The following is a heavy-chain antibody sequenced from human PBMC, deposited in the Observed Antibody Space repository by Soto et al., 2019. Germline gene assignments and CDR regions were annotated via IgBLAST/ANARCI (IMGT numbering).Heavy chain of an antibody. V-gene: IGHV3-30-3*01. Sequence: GGSLRLSCAASGFTFSSYAMHWVRQAPGKGLEWVAVISYDGSNKYYADSVKGRFTISRDNSKNTLYLQMNSLRAEDTAVYYCAKDRAPYYYDSSGSYPSHWGQGTLVTVSS. D-gene: IGHD3-22*01. CDR1: GFTFSSYA. CDR3: AKDRAPYYYDSSGSYPSH. J-gene: IGHJ4*02. CDR2: ISYDGSNK.